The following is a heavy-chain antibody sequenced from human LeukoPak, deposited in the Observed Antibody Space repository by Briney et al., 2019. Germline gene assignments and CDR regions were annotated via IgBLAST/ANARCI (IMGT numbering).Heavy chain of an antibody. D-gene: IGHD6-19*01. V-gene: IGHV5-51*01. CDR2: IYPGDSGT. CDR1: GYSFTNYW. CDR3: ARHLTYASAWYCPDY. J-gene: IGHJ4*02. Sequence: GESLKISCKGSGYSFTNYWIGWVRQMPGKGLEWMGIIYPGDSGTRYSPPFQGQVTISADKSISTAYLQWSSLKASDTAVYYCARHLTYASAWYCPDYWGQGTLVTVSS.